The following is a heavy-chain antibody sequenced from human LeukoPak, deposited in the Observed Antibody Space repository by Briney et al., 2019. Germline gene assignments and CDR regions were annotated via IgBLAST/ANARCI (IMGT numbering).Heavy chain of an antibody. CDR1: GGSISNYY. Sequence: PSETLSLTCTVSGGSISNYYWSWIRQPPGEGLEWIGYIYYSGNINYNPSLKSRVTISVDTSKNQVSLKLSSVTAADTAVYYCARSSGSGPAYYYGLDVWGQGTTVTVFS. V-gene: IGHV4-59*01. CDR2: IYYSGNI. CDR3: ARSSGSGPAYYYGLDV. D-gene: IGHD6-19*01. J-gene: IGHJ6*02.